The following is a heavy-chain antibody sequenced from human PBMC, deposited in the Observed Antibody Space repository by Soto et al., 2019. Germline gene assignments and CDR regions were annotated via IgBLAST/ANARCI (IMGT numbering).Heavy chain of an antibody. D-gene: IGHD5-12*01. CDR3: ARYVDKDSGYDYSDYYYYYMDV. J-gene: IGHJ6*03. Sequence: GGSLRLSCAASGFTFSSYSMNWVRQAPGKGLEWVSSISSSSSYIYYADSVKGRFTISRDNAKNSLYLQMNSLRAEDTAVYYCARYVDKDSGYDYSDYYYYYMDVWGKGTTVTVSS. CDR1: GFTFSSYS. CDR2: ISSSSSYI. V-gene: IGHV3-21*01.